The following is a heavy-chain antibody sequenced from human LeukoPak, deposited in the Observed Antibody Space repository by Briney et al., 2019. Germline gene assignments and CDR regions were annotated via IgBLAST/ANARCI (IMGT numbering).Heavy chain of an antibody. CDR2: IWTDGTEK. D-gene: IGHD4-11*01. CDR3: AKDAQRGFDYSNSLEY. CDR1: GFTYSHYG. V-gene: IGHV3-33*06. J-gene: IGHJ4*02. Sequence: GRSLTLSCAASGFTYSHYGMHWVRQAPGNGLAWVALIWTDGTEKYYGDAVKGRFTISRDNSRNTLYLQMNSLRGEDTAVYYCAKDAQRGFDYSNSLEYWGQGTLVTVSS.